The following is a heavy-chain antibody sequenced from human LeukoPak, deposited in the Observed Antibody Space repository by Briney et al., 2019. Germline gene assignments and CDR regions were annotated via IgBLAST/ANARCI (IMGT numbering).Heavy chain of an antibody. CDR3: ARDRHSNPLYYYYYGMDV. V-gene: IGHV3-33*01. CDR1: GFTFSSYG. CDR2: IWYDGSNK. Sequence: GGSLRLSCAASGFTFSSYGMHWVRQAPGKGLEWVAVIWYDGSNKYYADSVKGRFTISRDNSKNTLYPQMNSLRAEDTAVYYCARDRHSNPLYYYYYGMDVWGQGTTVTVSS. J-gene: IGHJ6*02. D-gene: IGHD4-11*01.